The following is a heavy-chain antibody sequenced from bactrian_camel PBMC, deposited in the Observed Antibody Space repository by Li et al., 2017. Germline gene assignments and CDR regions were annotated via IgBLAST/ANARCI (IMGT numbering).Heavy chain of an antibody. CDR1: GITYRWYC. V-gene: IGHV3-2*01. J-gene: IGHJ4*01. CDR2: IDNDENT. D-gene: IGHD3*01. Sequence: QVQLVESGGGLVQPGGSLRLSCAASGITYRWYCMAWFRQAPGKEREAVAIIDNDENTNYTDSVKGRFTISRDNAKNTLYLQLRSLKTEDTAMYFCAKGGNVWSLSELDYWDQGTHVTVS. CDR3: AKGGNVWSLSELDY.